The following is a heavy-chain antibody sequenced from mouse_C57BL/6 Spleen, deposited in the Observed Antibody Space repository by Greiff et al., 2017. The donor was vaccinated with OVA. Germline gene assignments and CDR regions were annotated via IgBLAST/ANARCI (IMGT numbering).Heavy chain of an antibody. V-gene: IGHV5-4*01. Sequence: EVQLVESGGGLVKPGGSLKLSCAASGFTFSSYAMSWVRQTPEKRLEWVATISAGGSYTYYPDNVKGRFTISRDNTKNNLYLQMSHLKSEDTAMYYCARDSNYVDDWGQGTTLTVSS. CDR3: ARDSNYVDD. CDR1: GFTFSSYA. J-gene: IGHJ2*01. CDR2: ISAGGSYT.